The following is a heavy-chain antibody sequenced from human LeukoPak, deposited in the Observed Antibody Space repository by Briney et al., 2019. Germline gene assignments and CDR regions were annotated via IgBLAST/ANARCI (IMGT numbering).Heavy chain of an antibody. Sequence: GGSLRLSCAASGFTFSSYGMHWVRQAPGKGLEWVACIRYDGSNKYYADSVKGRFTISRDNSKNTLYLQMNSLRAEDTAVYYCAKDAPPYCSSTSCFGYWGQGTLVTVSS. V-gene: IGHV3-30*02. CDR1: GFTFSSYG. CDR3: AKDAPPYCSSTSCFGY. D-gene: IGHD2-2*01. J-gene: IGHJ4*02. CDR2: IRYDGSNK.